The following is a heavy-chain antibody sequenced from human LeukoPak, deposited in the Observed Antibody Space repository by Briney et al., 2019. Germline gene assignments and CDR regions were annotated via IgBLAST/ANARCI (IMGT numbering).Heavy chain of an antibody. CDR1: GFTFSSYA. Sequence: HPGGSLRLSCAASGFTFSSYAMHWVRQAPGKGLEWVAVISYDGSNKYYADSVKGRFTISRDNSKNTLYLQMNSLRAEDTAVYYCAKDTVGAFPRGYYFDYWGQGTLVTVSS. J-gene: IGHJ4*02. V-gene: IGHV3-30-3*01. D-gene: IGHD1-26*01. CDR3: AKDTVGAFPRGYYFDY. CDR2: ISYDGSNK.